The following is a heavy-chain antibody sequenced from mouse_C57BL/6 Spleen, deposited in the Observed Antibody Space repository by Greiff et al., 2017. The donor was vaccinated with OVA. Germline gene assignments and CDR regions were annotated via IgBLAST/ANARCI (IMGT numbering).Heavy chain of an antibody. J-gene: IGHJ3*01. CDR3: ARGVVATPFAY. CDR2: INPNNGGT. CDR1: GYTFTDYY. Sequence: VQLQQSGPELVKPGASVKISCKASGYTFTDYYMNWVKQSHGKSLEWIGDINPNNGGTSYNQKFKGKATLTVDKSSSTAYMELRSLTSEDSAVYYCARGVVATPFAYWGQGTLVTVSA. D-gene: IGHD1-1*01. V-gene: IGHV1-26*01.